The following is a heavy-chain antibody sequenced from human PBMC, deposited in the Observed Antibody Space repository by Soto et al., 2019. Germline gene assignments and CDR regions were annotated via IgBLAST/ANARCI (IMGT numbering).Heavy chain of an antibody. D-gene: IGHD3-9*01. CDR1: GGSISSGGYY. V-gene: IGHV4-31*03. Sequence: SETLSLTCTVSGGSISSGGYYWSWIRQHPGKGLEWIGYIYYSGSTYYNPSLKSRVTISVDTSKNQFSLKLSSVTAADTAVYYCARVSAELRYFDWIYGMDVWGQGTTVTVS. J-gene: IGHJ6*02. CDR2: IYYSGST. CDR3: ARVSAELRYFDWIYGMDV.